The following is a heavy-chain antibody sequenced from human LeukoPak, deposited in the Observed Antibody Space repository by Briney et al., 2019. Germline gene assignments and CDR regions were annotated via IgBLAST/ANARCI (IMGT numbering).Heavy chain of an antibody. CDR1: GGSISSGGYY. D-gene: IGHD6-19*01. CDR2: IYYSGST. CDR3: ARAVAGIGDEWIDY. Sequence: SQTLSLTCTVSGGSISSGGYYWSWIRQHPGKGLEWIGYIYYSGSTYYNPSLKSRVTISVDTSKNQFSLKLSSVTAADTAVYYCARAVAGIGDEWIDYWGQGTLVTVSS. J-gene: IGHJ4*02. V-gene: IGHV4-31*03.